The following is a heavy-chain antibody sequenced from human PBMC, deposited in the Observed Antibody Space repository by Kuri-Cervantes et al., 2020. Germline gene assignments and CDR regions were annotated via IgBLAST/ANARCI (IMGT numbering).Heavy chain of an antibody. CDR1: GFTFTKYA. Sequence: GESLKISCATPGFTFTKYAMHWVRQAPGKGLERVAFIRYDGSEKYYVDSVKGRFTISRGNSKNTLYLQMNSLRAEDTAVYYCAKDLAATVTSGGDAFDTWGQGTMVTVSS. J-gene: IGHJ3*02. CDR2: IRYDGSEK. V-gene: IGHV3-30*02. D-gene: IGHD3-16*01. CDR3: AKDLAATVTSGGDAFDT.